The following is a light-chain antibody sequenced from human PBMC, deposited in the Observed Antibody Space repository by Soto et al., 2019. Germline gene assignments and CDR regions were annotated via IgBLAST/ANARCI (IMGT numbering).Light chain of an antibody. CDR2: GTS. J-gene: IGKJ1*01. CDR3: QHYVPSPETWT. V-gene: IGKV3-20*01. Sequence: EIVLTQSPGTLSLSPGERATLSCRASQSVSNNYLAWYQQKRGQAPRLLLYGTSSRATGIPDRFSGSGSGTDFTLTISRLEPEDFAVYFCQHYVPSPETWTFGQGTKVEIK. CDR1: QSVSNNY.